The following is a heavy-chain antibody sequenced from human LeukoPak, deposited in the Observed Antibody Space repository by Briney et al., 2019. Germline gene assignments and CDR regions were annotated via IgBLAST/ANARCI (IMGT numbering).Heavy chain of an antibody. Sequence: GGSPRLSCAASGFTFSTYSMTWVRQAPGKGLEWISYISSTSNIITYADSVQGRFTISRDNAKNSLYLQMNSLTAEDTAVYYCATRSGTPDYWGQGTLVTVSS. CDR1: GFTFSTYS. CDR3: ATRSGTPDY. J-gene: IGHJ4*02. D-gene: IGHD1/OR15-1a*01. V-gene: IGHV3-48*04. CDR2: ISSTSNII.